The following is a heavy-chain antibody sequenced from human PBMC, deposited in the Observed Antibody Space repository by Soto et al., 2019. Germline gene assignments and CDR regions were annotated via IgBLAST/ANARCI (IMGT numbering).Heavy chain of an antibody. CDR3: ARALVMVTTLGYFDY. V-gene: IGHV1-69*01. J-gene: IGHJ4*02. CDR1: GGTFSSDV. CDR2: LSPIFGTA. Sequence: QVQLVQSGAEVKKPGSSVKVSCKASGGTFSSDVISWVRQVPGQGLEWLGGLSPIFGTANYAQKFQGRVTITADESTSTAYMDLSSLRSDDTAVYYCARALVMVTTLGYFDYWGQGTLVNVSS. D-gene: IGHD2-21*02.